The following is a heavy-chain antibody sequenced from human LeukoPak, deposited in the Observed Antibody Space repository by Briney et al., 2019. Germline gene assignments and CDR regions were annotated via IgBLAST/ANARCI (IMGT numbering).Heavy chain of an antibody. CDR1: GFTFDDYA. CDR3: AKDNRGYSYGYFDY. Sequence: GGSLRLSCAASGFTFDDYAMHWVRQAPGKGLEWASGISWNSGSIGYADSVKGRFTISRDNAKNSLYLQMNSLRAEDTALYYCAKDNRGYSYGYFDYWGQGTLVTVSS. V-gene: IGHV3-9*01. CDR2: ISWNSGSI. J-gene: IGHJ4*02. D-gene: IGHD5-18*01.